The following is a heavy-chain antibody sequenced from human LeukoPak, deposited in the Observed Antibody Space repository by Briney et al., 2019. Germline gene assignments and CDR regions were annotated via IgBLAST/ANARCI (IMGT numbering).Heavy chain of an antibody. Sequence: PGGSLRLSCAASGFTFSDYYMSWIRQAPGKGLEWVSYISSSSNTIYYADSVKGRFTISRDNAKNSLYLQMNSLRAEDTAVCYCATESGTYSGTCFDYWGQGNLVTVSS. D-gene: IGHD1-26*01. CDR1: GFTFSDYY. CDR2: ISSSSNTI. V-gene: IGHV3-11*04. J-gene: IGHJ4*02. CDR3: ATESGTYSGTCFDY.